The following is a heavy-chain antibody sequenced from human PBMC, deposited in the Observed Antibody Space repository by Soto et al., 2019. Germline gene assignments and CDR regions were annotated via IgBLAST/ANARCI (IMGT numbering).Heavy chain of an antibody. J-gene: IGHJ4*02. V-gene: IGHV3-11*06. D-gene: IGHD3-10*01. CDR2: ISSSSSYT. CDR3: ARARASGGFDY. Sequence: GGSLRLSCAASGFTFSDYYMGWIRQAPGKGLEWVSYISSSSSYTNYADSVKGRFTISRDNAKNSLYLQMNSLRAEDTAVYYCARARASGGFDYWGQGTLVTVSS. CDR1: GFTFSDYY.